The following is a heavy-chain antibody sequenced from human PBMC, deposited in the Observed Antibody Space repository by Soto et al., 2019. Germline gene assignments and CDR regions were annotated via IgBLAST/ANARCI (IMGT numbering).Heavy chain of an antibody. CDR1: GGSVRTGSYH. CDR2: IPNNGSP. D-gene: IGHD7-27*01. CDR3: ARIGWGGDS. J-gene: IGHJ4*02. V-gene: IGHV4-61*01. Sequence: QVQLQESGPGRVKPSETLSLTCSVSGGSVRTGSYHWSWIRQPPGKGLEWIGFIPNNGSPVYNPSLKSRVVVSIDRSKNQFSLKVNSVTAADTAVYFCARIGWGGDSWGQGTLVTVSS.